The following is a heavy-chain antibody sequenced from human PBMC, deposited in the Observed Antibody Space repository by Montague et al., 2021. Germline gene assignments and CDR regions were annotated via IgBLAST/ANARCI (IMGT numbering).Heavy chain of an antibody. J-gene: IGHJ5*02. V-gene: IGHV3-30-3*01. CDR1: GFTFSTFP. CDR3: ARWRVYYDSSGYAA. CDR2: ISHDGSNK. Sequence: SLRLSCAASGFTFSTFPMHWVRQAPGKGLEWVALISHDGSNKYYADSVRGRFPVSRDNSKNTLYLQTSSLRADDTAVYYCARWRVYYDSSGYAAWGRGTLVTVSS. D-gene: IGHD3-22*01.